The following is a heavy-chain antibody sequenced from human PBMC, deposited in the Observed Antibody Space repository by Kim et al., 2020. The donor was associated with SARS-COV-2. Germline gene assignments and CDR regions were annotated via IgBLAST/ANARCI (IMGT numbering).Heavy chain of an antibody. D-gene: IGHD2-2*01. J-gene: IGHJ6*02. V-gene: IGHV3-23*05. CDR3: AKLMTTSSYSAMDV. Sequence: YAASGGGRFTISRDNSMNTLSLQMNSLRADDTAVYYCAKLMTTSSYSAMDVWGQGTTVTVSS.